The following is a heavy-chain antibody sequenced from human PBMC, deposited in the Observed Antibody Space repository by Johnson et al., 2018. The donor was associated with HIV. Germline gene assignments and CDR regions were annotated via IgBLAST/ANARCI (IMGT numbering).Heavy chain of an antibody. D-gene: IGHD3-16*01. CDR1: GFTFSSYD. V-gene: IGHV3-13*01. Sequence: EVQVVESGGGLVQPGGSLRLSCAASGFTFSSYDMHWVRQATGKGLEWVSAIGTAGDTYYPGSVKGRFTISRENAKNSLYLQMNSLRAGDTAVYYCARGEANGAFDIWGQGTMVTVSS. CDR3: ARGEANGAFDI. CDR2: IGTAGDT. J-gene: IGHJ3*02.